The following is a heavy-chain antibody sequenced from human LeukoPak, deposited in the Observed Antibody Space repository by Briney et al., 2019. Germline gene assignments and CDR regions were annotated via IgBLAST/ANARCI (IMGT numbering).Heavy chain of an antibody. J-gene: IGHJ4*02. D-gene: IGHD3-3*01. V-gene: IGHV1-18*01. CDR1: GYTFTSYG. CDR3: ARDLRFLEWLLSGVGFDY. Sequence: GASVKVSCKASGYTFTSYGISWVRQAPGQGREWMGWISAYNGNTNYAQKLQGSVTMTTDTSTSTAYMELRSLRSDDTAVYYCARDLRFLEWLLSGVGFDYWGQGTLVTVSS. CDR2: ISAYNGNT.